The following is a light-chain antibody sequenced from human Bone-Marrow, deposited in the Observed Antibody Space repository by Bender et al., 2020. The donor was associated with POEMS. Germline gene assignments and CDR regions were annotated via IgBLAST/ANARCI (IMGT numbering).Light chain of an antibody. CDR3: QVCDPRSDHVE. Sequence: SYVLTQPPSVSVAPGQTARVTCGGNNIGRKTVHWYQQKAGQAPLLVVHDDSDRPSGIPGRFSGSNSGNTATLTISGVEADDEADYHCQVCDPRSDHVEFAGGTKLTVL. CDR2: DDS. J-gene: IGLJ3*02. V-gene: IGLV3-21*02. CDR1: NIGRKT.